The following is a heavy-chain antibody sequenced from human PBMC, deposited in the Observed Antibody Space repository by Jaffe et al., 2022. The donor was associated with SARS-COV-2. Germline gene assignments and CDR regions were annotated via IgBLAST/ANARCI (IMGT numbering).Heavy chain of an antibody. D-gene: IGHD6-6*01. V-gene: IGHV3-43*01. J-gene: IGHJ6*02. CDR3: AKDQVPGEYSSSSARGGNYGMDV. CDR2: ISWDGGST. Sequence: EVQLVESGGVVVQPGGSLRLSCAASGFTFDDYTMHWVRQAPGKGLEWVSLISWDGGSTYYADSVKGRFTISRDNSKNSLYLQMNSLRTEDTALYYCAKDQVPGEYSSSSARGGNYGMDVWGQGTTVTVSS. CDR1: GFTFDDYT.